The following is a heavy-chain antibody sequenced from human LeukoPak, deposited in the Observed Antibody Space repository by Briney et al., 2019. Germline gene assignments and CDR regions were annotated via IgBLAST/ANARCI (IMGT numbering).Heavy chain of an antibody. V-gene: IGHV1-8*01. J-gene: IGHJ4*02. CDR1: GYTFTSYD. CDR2: MNPNSGNT. Sequence: ASVKVSCKASGYTFTSYDINWVRQATGQGLEWMGWMNPNSGNTGYAQKFQGRVTMTEDTSTDTAYMDLSSLRSEDTAVYYCATAVAWGDVWSGKENYFDYWGQGTLVTVSS. CDR3: ATAVAWGDVWSGKENYFDY. D-gene: IGHD3-3*01.